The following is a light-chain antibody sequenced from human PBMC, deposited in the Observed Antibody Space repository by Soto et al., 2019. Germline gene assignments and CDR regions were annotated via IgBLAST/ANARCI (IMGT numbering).Light chain of an antibody. CDR2: GAS. J-gene: IGKJ1*01. CDR3: QRYGTSTT. CDR1: QSVNSY. Sequence: EVVMTQSPTTLSVSPGERATLSCKASQSVNSYLAWYQQKPGQAPRLLIYGASSRATGIPVRFSGSGSGTDFTLTISRLEPEDFAVYYCQRYGTSTTFGQGTKGDIK. V-gene: IGKV3-20*01.